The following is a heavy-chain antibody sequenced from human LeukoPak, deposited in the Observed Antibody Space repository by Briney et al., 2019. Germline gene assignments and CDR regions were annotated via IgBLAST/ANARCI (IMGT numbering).Heavy chain of an antibody. CDR2: IIPIFGTA. J-gene: IGHJ4*02. D-gene: IGHD3-10*01. V-gene: IGHV1-69*05. CDR3: ARDSTGSKIYGSGSPVSPFGY. CDR1: GGTFSSYA. Sequence: ASVKVSCKASGGTFSSYAISWVRQAPGQGLEWMGRIIPIFGTANYAQKFQGRVTITTDESTSTAYMELSSLRSEDTAVYYCARDSTGSKIYGSGSPVSPFGYWGQGTLVTVSS.